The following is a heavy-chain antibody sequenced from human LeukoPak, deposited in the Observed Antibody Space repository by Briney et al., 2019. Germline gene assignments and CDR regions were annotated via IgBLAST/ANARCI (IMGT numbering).Heavy chain of an antibody. Sequence: SQTLSLTCTVSGGSISSYYWSWIRQPAGKGLEWIGRIYTSGSPNYNPSLKSRVTMSVDTSKNQFSLKLSSVPAADTAVYYCARVTRIGAWFGGLFNWFDPWGQGTLVTVSS. V-gene: IGHV4-4*07. CDR3: ARVTRIGAWFGGLFNWFDP. D-gene: IGHD3-10*01. CDR1: GGSISSYY. J-gene: IGHJ5*02. CDR2: IYTSGSP.